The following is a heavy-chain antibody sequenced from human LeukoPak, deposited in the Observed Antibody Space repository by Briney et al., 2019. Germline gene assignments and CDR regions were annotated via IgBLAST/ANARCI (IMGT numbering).Heavy chain of an antibody. CDR3: ARGTLGYCSSTSCYGGAAAGTLDY. J-gene: IGHJ4*02. CDR2: IYSSGST. Sequence: PSETLSLTCTVSGGSISSGSYYWSWIRQPAGKELEWIGRIYSSGSTSYNPSLKSRVTISVDTSKNQFSLKLSSVTAADTAVYYCARGTLGYCSSTSCYGGAAAGTLDYWGQGTLVTVSS. D-gene: IGHD2-2*01. V-gene: IGHV4-61*02. CDR1: GGSISSGSYY.